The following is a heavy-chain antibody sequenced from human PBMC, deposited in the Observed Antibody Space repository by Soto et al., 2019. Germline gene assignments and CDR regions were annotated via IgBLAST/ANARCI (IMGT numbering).Heavy chain of an antibody. D-gene: IGHD6-13*01. CDR2: IWYDGSNK. V-gene: IGHV3-30*02. J-gene: IGHJ4*02. Sequence: PGGSLRLSCAASGFTFSSYGMHWVRQAPGKGLEWVAVIWYDGSNKYYADSVKGRFTISRDNSKNTLYLQMNSLRAEDTAVYYCAKDFIAAAGSLDYWGQGTLVTVSS. CDR1: GFTFSSYG. CDR3: AKDFIAAAGSLDY.